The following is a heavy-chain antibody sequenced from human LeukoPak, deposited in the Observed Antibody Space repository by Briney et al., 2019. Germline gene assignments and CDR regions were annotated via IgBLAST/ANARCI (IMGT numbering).Heavy chain of an antibody. D-gene: IGHD3-22*01. J-gene: IGHJ4*02. V-gene: IGHV1-24*01. CDR1: GYTLTELS. CDR2: FDPEDGET. Sequence: ASVNVSCKVSGYTLTELSMHWVRQAPGKGLEWMGGFDPEDGETIYAQKFQGRVTMTEDTSTDTAYMELSSLRSEDTAVYYCTTAAAYYERRFDYWGQGTLVTVSS. CDR3: TTAAAYYERRFDY.